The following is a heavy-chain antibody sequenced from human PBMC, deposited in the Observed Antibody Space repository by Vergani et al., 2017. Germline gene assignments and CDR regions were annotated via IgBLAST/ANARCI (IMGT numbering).Heavy chain of an antibody. V-gene: IGHV1-2*06. Sequence: QVQLVQSGAEVKKPGASVRVSCKASGFNFTSYHIHWVRQAPGQGLDWLGRIDPNSVDTRYSQRFQDRVTITRATSINTSYMEMTMLRRDDTAIYYSARFSAGRSRATCVAYHWGEGTMVTAAS. CDR2: IDPNSVDT. CDR3: ARFSAGRSRATCVAYH. CDR1: GFNFTSYH. D-gene: IGHD1-26*01. J-gene: IGHJ4*02.